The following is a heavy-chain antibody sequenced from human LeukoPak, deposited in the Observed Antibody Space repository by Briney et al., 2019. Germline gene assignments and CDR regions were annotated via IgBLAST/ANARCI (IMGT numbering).Heavy chain of an antibody. D-gene: IGHD6-19*01. CDR2: IYYSGST. J-gene: IGHJ4*02. Sequence: PSETLSLTCTVSGGSISSYYWSWIRQPPGKGLEWIGYIYYSGSTNYNPSLKSRVTISVDTSNNQFSLKLSSVTAADTAVYYCARIRSSSGWMSFDYWGQGTLVTVSS. CDR3: ARIRSSSGWMSFDY. V-gene: IGHV4-59*01. CDR1: GGSISSYY.